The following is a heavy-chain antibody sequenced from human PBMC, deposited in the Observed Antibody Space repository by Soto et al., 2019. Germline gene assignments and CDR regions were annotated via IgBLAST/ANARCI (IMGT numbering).Heavy chain of an antibody. V-gene: IGHV4-59*01. J-gene: IGHJ5*01. CDR2: MHHTQGT. Sequence: SETLSLTCSVSVASISIYYWTWIRQPPGGGLEWIGYMHHTQGTNDNPSLRGRVHMSIDTSMNQFSLRLTSVTAADTAVYYCARVPFVGYFDWLDPWGQGTMVTVSS. CDR3: ARVPFVGYFDWLDP. D-gene: IGHD3-9*01. CDR1: VASISIYY.